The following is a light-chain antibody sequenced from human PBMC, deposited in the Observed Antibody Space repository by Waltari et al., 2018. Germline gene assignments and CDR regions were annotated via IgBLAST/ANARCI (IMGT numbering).Light chain of an antibody. V-gene: IGKV3-11*01. CDR3: QQHSNWPYT. CDR1: QTVRSY. J-gene: IGKJ2*01. Sequence: EIVLTQSPATLSLSPGERATLSCRASQTVRSYLAWYQHKPGQAPRLLIFDASSRATCIPAKFSGSGSGTDFTLTVSNLEPEDFAVYYCQQHSNWPYTFGQGTRVEIK. CDR2: DAS.